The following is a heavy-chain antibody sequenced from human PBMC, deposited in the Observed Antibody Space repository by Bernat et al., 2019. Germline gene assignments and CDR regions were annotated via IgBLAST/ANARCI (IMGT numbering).Heavy chain of an antibody. CDR2: LSYDGSNE. J-gene: IGHJ4*02. D-gene: IGHD6-19*01. Sequence: QVQLVESGGGVVQPGRSLRLSCAASGFTFSNYGMHWVRQAPGKGLEWVAVLSYDGSNEYYADSVKGRFAISRDNSKNTLHLQMNSLRTADTAVYYCAKEDSSGWTLDYWGQGALVTVSS. CDR3: AKEDSSGWTLDY. V-gene: IGHV3-30*18. CDR1: GFTFSNYG.